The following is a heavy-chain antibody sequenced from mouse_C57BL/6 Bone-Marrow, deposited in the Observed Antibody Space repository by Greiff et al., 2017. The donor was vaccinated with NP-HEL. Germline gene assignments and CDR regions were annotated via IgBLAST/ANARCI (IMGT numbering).Heavy chain of an antibody. V-gene: IGHV1-69*01. CDR3: AREDNSYYAMDY. CDR2: IDPSDSYT. D-gene: IGHD1-3*01. J-gene: IGHJ4*01. CDR1: GYTFTSYW. Sequence: VQLQQSGAELVMPGASVKLSCKASGYTFTSYWMHWVKQRPGQGLEWIGEIDPSDSYTNYNQKFKGKSTLTVDKSSSTADMQLSSLTSEDSAVYYCAREDNSYYAMDYWGQGTSVTVSS.